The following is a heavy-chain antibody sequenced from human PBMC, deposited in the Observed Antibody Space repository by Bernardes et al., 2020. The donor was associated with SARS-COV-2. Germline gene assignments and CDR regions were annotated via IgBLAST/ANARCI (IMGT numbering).Heavy chain of an antibody. V-gene: IGHV3-23*01. CDR1: GFTFSSYA. CDR3: AKCVQGSYAMDV. Sequence: GGSLRLSCAPSGFTFSSYAMTWVRQAPGKGLEWLSGISGSGGSTYYADSVKGRFTISRNNSKDTLYLEMNSLKAEDTAIYYCAKCVQGSYAMDVWGQGTTVTVS. CDR2: ISGSGGST. D-gene: IGHD1-1*01. J-gene: IGHJ6*02.